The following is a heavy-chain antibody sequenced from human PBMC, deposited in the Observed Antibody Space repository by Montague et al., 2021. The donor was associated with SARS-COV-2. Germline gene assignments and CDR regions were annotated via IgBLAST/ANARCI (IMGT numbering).Heavy chain of an antibody. CDR3: ARVRYYGSGTSLGMDV. CDR2: INHSGST. CDR1: GGSISSYY. V-gene: IGHV4-34*01. Sequence: SETRSLTCTVSGGSISSYYWGWIRQPPGKGLEWIGEINHSGSTNYNPSLKSRVTISVDTSKNQFSLKLSSVTAADTAVYYCARVRYYGSGTSLGMDVWGQGTTVTVSS. D-gene: IGHD3-10*01. J-gene: IGHJ6*02.